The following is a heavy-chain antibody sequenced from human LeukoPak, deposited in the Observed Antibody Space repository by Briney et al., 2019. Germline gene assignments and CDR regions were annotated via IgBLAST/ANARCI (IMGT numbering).Heavy chain of an antibody. CDR2: INQDGSDK. D-gene: IGHD2-21*01. J-gene: IGHJ4*02. V-gene: IGHV3-7*01. CDR3: AKFTRSSGDCL. CDR1: GFTFSSYW. Sequence: GGSLRLSCAASGFTFSSYWMSWVRQAPGKGLEWVANINQDGSDKNYVDSVKGRFTIARDNAKNSLYLQMNSLRAEDTAVFSCAKFTRSSGDCLWGQGTLVTVSS.